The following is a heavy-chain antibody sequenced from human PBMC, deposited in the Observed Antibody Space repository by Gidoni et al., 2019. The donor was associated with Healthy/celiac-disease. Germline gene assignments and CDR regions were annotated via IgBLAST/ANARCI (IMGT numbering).Heavy chain of an antibody. J-gene: IGHJ6*02. CDR1: GGTFSSYT. D-gene: IGHD3-10*01. CDR2: IIPILGIA. CDR3: ARARGGGYGMDV. Sequence: QVQLVQSGAEVKKPGSSVKVSCKASGGTFSSYTISWVRQAPGQGLEWMGRIIPILGIANYAQKFQGRVTITADKSTSTAYMELSSLRSEDTAVYYCARARGGGYGMDVWGQGTTVTVSS. V-gene: IGHV1-69*02.